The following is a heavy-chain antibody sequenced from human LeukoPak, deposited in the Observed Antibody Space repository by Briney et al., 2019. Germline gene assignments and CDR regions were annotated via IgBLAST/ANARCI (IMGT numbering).Heavy chain of an antibody. J-gene: IGHJ4*02. D-gene: IGHD5-18*01. V-gene: IGHV3-66*01. CDR2: IYSGGNT. CDR1: GFSFRTYG. Sequence: GGSLRLSCAASGFSFRTYGKHWVRQAPGKGLEWVSVIYSGGNTYYADSVKGRFTISRDNSKSTLYLQMNSLRAEDAAVYYCASSFFNGYSYGFDYWGQGTLVTVSS. CDR3: ASSFFNGYSYGFDY.